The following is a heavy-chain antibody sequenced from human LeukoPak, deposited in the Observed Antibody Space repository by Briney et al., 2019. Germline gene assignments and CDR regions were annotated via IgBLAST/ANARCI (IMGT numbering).Heavy chain of an antibody. CDR1: GFTFSSYA. Sequence: GGSLRLSCAASGFTFSSYAMSWVRQAPGKGLEWVSAISASGGSTYYADSVKGRFTISRDNSKNTLYLQMNSLRAEDTAVYYCAKEGYSYGWFAYYFDYWGQGTLVTVSS. J-gene: IGHJ4*02. CDR3: AKEGYSYGWFAYYFDY. V-gene: IGHV3-23*01. D-gene: IGHD5-18*01. CDR2: ISASGGST.